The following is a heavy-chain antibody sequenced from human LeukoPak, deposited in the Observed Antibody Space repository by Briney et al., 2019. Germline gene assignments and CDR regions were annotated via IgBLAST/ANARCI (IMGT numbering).Heavy chain of an antibody. CDR3: ARGGGVYYYDSSGYYFDY. D-gene: IGHD3-22*01. CDR2: INPNSGGT. CDR1: GYTFTGYY. Sequence: GASVKVSCKASGYTFTGYYMHWVRQAPGQGLEWMGRINPNSGGTNYAQKFQGRVTMTRDTSISTAYMELSSLRSEDTAVYYCARGGGVYYYDSSGYYFDYWGQGTLVTVSS. J-gene: IGHJ4*02. V-gene: IGHV1-2*06.